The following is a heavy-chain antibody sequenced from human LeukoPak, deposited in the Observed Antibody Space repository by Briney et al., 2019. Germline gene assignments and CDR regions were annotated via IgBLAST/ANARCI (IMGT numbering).Heavy chain of an antibody. V-gene: IGHV4-34*01. CDR1: GGSFSGYY. J-gene: IGHJ4*02. D-gene: IGHD3-16*01. CDR2: INHSGST. CDR3: ARQGFGSSYFDY. Sequence: SETLSLTCAVYGGSFSGYYWSWIRQPPGKGLEWIGEINHSGSTNYNPSLKSRVTISVDTSKNQFSLKLSSVTAADTAVYYCARQGFGSSYFDYWGQGTLVTVSS.